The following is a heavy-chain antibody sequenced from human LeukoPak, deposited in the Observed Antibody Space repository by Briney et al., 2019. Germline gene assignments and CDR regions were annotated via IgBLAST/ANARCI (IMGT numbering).Heavy chain of an antibody. CDR1: GFTFSSYG. CDR2: IWYDGSNK. Sequence: GGSLRLSCAASGFTFSSYGMHWVRQAPGKGLEWVAAIWYDGSNKYYADSVKGRFTISRDNSKNTLYLQMNSLRAEDTAVYYCARDQGGIAAAGKGETNWFDPWGQGTLVTVSS. D-gene: IGHD6-13*01. V-gene: IGHV3-33*01. J-gene: IGHJ5*02. CDR3: ARDQGGIAAAGKGETNWFDP.